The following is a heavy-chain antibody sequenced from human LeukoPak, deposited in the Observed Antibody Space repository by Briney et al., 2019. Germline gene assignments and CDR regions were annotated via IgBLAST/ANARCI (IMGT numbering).Heavy chain of an antibody. CDR2: MNPNSGNT. CDR1: GYTFTSYD. Sequence: ASVKVSCKASGYTFTSYDINWVRQATGQGLEWMGWMNPNSGNTGYAQKFQGRVTMTRNTSISTAYMELSSLRSEDTAVYYCARGRGNWNYVGYWGQGTLVTVSS. CDR3: ARGRGNWNYVGY. J-gene: IGHJ4*02. V-gene: IGHV1-8*01. D-gene: IGHD4-23*01.